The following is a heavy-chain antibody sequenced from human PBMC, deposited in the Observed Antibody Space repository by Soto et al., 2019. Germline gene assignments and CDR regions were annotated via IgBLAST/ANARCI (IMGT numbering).Heavy chain of an antibody. CDR2: INPNSGGT. Sequence: QVQLVQSGAEVKKPGASVKVSCKASGYTFTGYYMHWVRQAPGQGLEWMGWINPNSGGTNYAQKLQGWVTMTRDTSISTAYMELSRLRSDDTAVYYCASDSSSGHMDVWGKGTTVTVSS. J-gene: IGHJ6*03. CDR3: ASDSSSGHMDV. V-gene: IGHV1-2*04. CDR1: GYTFTGYY. D-gene: IGHD6-6*01.